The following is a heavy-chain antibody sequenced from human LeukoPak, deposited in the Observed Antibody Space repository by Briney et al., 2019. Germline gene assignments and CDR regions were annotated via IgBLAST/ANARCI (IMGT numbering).Heavy chain of an antibody. J-gene: IGHJ3*02. CDR2: IYYSGRT. CDR1: GGSITSHY. Sequence: SETLSLTCTVSGGSITSHYWSWIRQAPGKGLEWIRFIYYSGRTKYNPSLQSRVTISLDTSEKKFSLKVTSVTAADTAVYYCTRILDNDSSGDPDTFDMWGQGTVVTVSS. CDR3: TRILDNDSSGDPDTFDM. D-gene: IGHD3-22*01. V-gene: IGHV4-59*08.